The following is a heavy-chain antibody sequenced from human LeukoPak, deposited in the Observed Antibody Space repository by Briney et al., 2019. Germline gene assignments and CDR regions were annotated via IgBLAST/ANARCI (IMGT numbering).Heavy chain of an antibody. CDR1: GFTFSGYG. D-gene: IGHD2-2*01. CDR2: MISNGNTE. V-gene: IGHV3-48*02. CDR3: ARDYGYCRGNTCYASFDY. Sequence: GTSLRLSCAASGFTFSGYGINWVRLAPGKGLEWVSMISNGNTEHYADSVKGRFTVSRDNARNSAYLQMNSLRDEDTAMYYCARDYGYCRGNTCYASFDYWGHGTLVTVSS. J-gene: IGHJ4*01.